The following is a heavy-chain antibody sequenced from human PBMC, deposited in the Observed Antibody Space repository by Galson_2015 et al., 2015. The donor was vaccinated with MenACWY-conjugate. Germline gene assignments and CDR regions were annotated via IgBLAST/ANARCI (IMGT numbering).Heavy chain of an antibody. CDR3: ARHPPFEYCSTTSCYTSGPDY. CDR2: IFPSDSDT. CDR1: GYTFTSYW. Sequence: QSGAEVKKPGESLEISCKGSGYTFTSYWIGWVRQMPGKGLEWLGIIFPSDSDTRYSPSFQGQVTISADISSSTAYLQWSSLKASDTAMYYCARHPPFEYCSTTSCYTSGPDYWGQGTLVTVSS. V-gene: IGHV5-51*01. D-gene: IGHD2-2*02. J-gene: IGHJ4*02.